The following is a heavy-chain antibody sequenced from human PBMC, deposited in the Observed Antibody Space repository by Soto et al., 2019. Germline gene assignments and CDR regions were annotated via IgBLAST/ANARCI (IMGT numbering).Heavy chain of an antibody. V-gene: IGHV4-31*03. Sequence: SETLSLTCTVSGGSISSGDYYWSWIRQHPGKGLEWIGYIYYSGSTYYNPSLKSRVTISVDTSKNQFSLKLSSVTAADTAVYYCVRAQYYYDSSGYFHYWAQGSLVPVSS. J-gene: IGHJ4*02. CDR3: VRAQYYYDSSGYFHY. CDR2: IYYSGST. D-gene: IGHD3-22*01. CDR1: GGSISSGDYY.